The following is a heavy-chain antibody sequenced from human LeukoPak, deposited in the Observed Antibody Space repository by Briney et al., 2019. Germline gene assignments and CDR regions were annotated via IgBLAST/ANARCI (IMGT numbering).Heavy chain of an antibody. D-gene: IGHD6-19*01. J-gene: IGHJ4*02. Sequence: PSETLSLTCADSGGSISSSNWWSGVRQPPGKGLEWIGEIYHSGSTNYNPSLKSRVTISVDKSKNQFSLKLSSVTAADTAVYYCATFRYSSGRDYWGQGTLVTVSS. CDR2: IYHSGST. CDR3: ATFRYSSGRDY. V-gene: IGHV4-4*02. CDR1: GGSISSSNW.